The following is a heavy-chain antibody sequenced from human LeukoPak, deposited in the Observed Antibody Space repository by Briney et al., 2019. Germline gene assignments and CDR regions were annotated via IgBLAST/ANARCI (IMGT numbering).Heavy chain of an antibody. J-gene: IGHJ4*02. V-gene: IGHV1-18*01. Sequence: ASVKVSCKASGYTFTSYGISWVRQAPGQGLEWMGWISAYNSNTNYAQKLQGRVTMTTDTSTSTAYMELRSLRSDDTAVYYCAREGHYDSSVLIDYWGQGTLVTVSS. CDR2: ISAYNSNT. CDR3: AREGHYDSSVLIDY. D-gene: IGHD3-22*01. CDR1: GYTFTSYG.